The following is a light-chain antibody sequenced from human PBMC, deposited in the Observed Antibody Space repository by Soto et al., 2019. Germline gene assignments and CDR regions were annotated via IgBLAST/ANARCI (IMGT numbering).Light chain of an antibody. CDR1: SSDVGGYNY. J-gene: IGLJ2*01. CDR2: DVS. V-gene: IGLV2-14*01. CDR3: SSYTSISTLHVV. Sequence: QSALTQPASVSGSPGQSITISCTGTSSDVGGYNYVSWYQQHPGKAPKLMIYDVSNRPSGVCNRFSGSKSGNTASLTISGLQAEDEADYYCSSYTSISTLHVVFGGGTQLTVL.